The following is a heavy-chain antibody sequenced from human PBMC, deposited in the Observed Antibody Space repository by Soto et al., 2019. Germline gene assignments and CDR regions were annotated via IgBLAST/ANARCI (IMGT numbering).Heavy chain of an antibody. V-gene: IGHV4-4*07. CDR3: AREVSSAGGDIEATWFDP. CDR1: GGSISSYY. Sequence: PSETLSLTCTVSGGSISSYYWSWIRQPAGKGLEWIGRIYTSGSTNYNPSLKSRVTMSVDTSKNQFSLKLSSVTAADTAVYYCAREVSSAGGDIEATWFDPWGQGTLVTVSS. J-gene: IGHJ5*02. D-gene: IGHD5-12*01. CDR2: IYTSGST.